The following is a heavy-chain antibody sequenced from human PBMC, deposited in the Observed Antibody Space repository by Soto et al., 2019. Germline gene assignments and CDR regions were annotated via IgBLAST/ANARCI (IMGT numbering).Heavy chain of an antibody. J-gene: IGHJ2*01. CDR2: IIVGAGST. CDR3: QAEPYSGGSACAFHL. V-gene: IGHV1-58*01. D-gene: IGHD2-15*01. Sequence: GASVKVSCKTCGFSFINPAVQWVRQARGQRLEGIGYIIVGAGSTKYAHNIQDRLTISRDLSTNTAYMELPSLRSEDTAMYSCQAEPYSGGSACAFHLCG. CDR1: GFSFINPA.